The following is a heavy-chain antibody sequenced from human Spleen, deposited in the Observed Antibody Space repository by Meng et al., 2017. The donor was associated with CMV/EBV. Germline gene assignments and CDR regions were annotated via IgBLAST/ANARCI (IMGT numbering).Heavy chain of an antibody. CDR3: ARDEGKEWLFDY. CDR1: GDTFINNA. CDR2: IIPILGIA. Sequence: SVKVSCKASGDTFINNAISWVRQAPGQGLEWMGRIIPILGIANYAQKFQGRVTITADKSTSTAYMELSSLRSEDTAVYYCARDEGKEWLFDYWGQGTLVTVSS. D-gene: IGHD3-3*01. V-gene: IGHV1-69*04. J-gene: IGHJ4*02.